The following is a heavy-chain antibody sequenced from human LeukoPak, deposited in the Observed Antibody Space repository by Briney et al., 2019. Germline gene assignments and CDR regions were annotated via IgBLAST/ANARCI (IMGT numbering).Heavy chain of an antibody. J-gene: IGHJ4*02. CDR1: GGSFSGYY. D-gene: IGHD3-9*01. V-gene: IGHV4-34*01. CDR2: INHSGST. Sequence: PSETLSLTCAVYGGSFSGYYWSWIRQPPGKGLEWIGEINHSGSTNYNPSLKSRVTISVDTSKNQFSLKLSSVTAADTAVYYCARALSDILTGYYFDYWGQGTLVTVSS. CDR3: ARALSDILTGYYFDY.